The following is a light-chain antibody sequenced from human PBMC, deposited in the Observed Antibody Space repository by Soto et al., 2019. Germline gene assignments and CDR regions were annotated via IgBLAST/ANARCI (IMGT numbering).Light chain of an antibody. V-gene: IGKV1-9*01. CDR3: QQLNSYPFIT. CDR1: QGINNY. Sequence: DIQLTQSPYFLSAYVGDRVTITCRASQGINNYLAWYQQKPGKAPKLLIYAASTLQSGVPPRFSGSGSGTEFTLTVSSLQPEDFATYYCQQLNSYPFITFDQGTRLEIK. CDR2: AAS. J-gene: IGKJ5*01.